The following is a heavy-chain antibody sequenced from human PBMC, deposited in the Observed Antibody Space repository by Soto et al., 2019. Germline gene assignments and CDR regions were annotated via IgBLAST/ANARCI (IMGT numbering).Heavy chain of an antibody. J-gene: IGHJ1*01. CDR2: MNPNSGNT. V-gene: IGHV1-8*01. CDR3: ARVEYCSGGSCYSQYFQH. Sequence: GASVKVSCKASGYTFTSYDINWVRQATGQGLEWMGWMNPNSGNTGYAQKLQGRVTMTTDTSTSTAYMELRSLRSDDTAVYYCARVEYCSGGSCYSQYFQHWGQGTLVTVSS. CDR1: GYTFTSYD. D-gene: IGHD2-15*01.